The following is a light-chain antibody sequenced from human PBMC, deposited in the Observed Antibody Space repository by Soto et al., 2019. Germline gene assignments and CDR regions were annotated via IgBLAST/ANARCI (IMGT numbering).Light chain of an antibody. Sequence: QSVLTQPASVSGSPGQSITISCTGTSSDGGGYDYVSWYQQHPGKAPRLMIYKASNRPSGVSHRFSGSRSGNTASLTISGLQAEDEADYYCSSYTSGSTLYVFGTGTKVTVL. CDR3: SSYTSGSTLYV. V-gene: IGLV2-14*01. CDR2: KAS. J-gene: IGLJ1*01. CDR1: SSDGGGYDY.